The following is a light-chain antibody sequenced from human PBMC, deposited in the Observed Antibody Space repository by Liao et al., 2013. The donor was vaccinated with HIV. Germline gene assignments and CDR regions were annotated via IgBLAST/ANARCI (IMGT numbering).Light chain of an antibody. J-gene: IGLJ1*01. Sequence: SYELTQPPSVSVSPGQTASITCSGDKLGDKYACWYQQKPGQSPVLVIYQDTKRPSGIPERFSGSNSGNTATLTISGTQAMDEADYYCQAWDSSTAVYVFGPGTKVTVL. CDR1: KLGDKY. CDR3: QAWDSSTAVYV. CDR2: QDT. V-gene: IGLV3-1*01.